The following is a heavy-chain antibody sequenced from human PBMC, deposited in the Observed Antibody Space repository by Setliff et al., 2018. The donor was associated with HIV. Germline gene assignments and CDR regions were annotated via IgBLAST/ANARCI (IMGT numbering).Heavy chain of an antibody. J-gene: IGHJ4*02. CDR1: GGSISGYY. V-gene: IGHV4-59*01. CDR3: ARGPTRFYFDY. CDR2: IFFTGST. Sequence: SETLSLTCTVSGGSISGYYWSWIRQPPGKGLEYIGSIFFTGSTNYNPSLQSRVTISMVASRNQFSLKVTSVTAADTAVYYCARGPTRFYFDYWGQGTLVTVSS. D-gene: IGHD1-1*01.